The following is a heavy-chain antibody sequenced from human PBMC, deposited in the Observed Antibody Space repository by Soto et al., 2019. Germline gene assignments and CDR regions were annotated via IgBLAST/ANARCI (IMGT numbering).Heavy chain of an antibody. D-gene: IGHD3-22*01. J-gene: IGHJ4*02. CDR3: ARANYYDSSGTDY. CDR2: INPNSGGT. V-gene: IGHV1-2*04. CDR1: GYTFTGYY. Sequence: GSVKVSCKASGYTFTGYYMHWVRQAPGQGLEWMGWINPNSGGTNYAQKFQGWVTMTRDTSISTAYMELSRLRSDDTAVYYCARANYYDSSGTDYWGQGTLVTVSS.